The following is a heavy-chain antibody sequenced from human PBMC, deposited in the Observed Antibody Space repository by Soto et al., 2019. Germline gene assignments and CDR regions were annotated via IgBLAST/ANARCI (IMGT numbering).Heavy chain of an antibody. CDR3: AHSSWDYLGSVNYSWSDP. V-gene: IGHV2-5*02. Sequence: QITLKESGPTLVKPTQTLTLTCTLSGFSLTTSGVGVGWIRHPPGKALQWLALIYWDDDNRYSPSLKNRLTITKDTIKDQVVLRMTDIDPVDTATYYFAHSSWDYLGSVNYSWSDPWGQGTLVSVSS. J-gene: IGHJ5*02. CDR2: IYWDDDN. CDR1: GFSLTTSGVG. D-gene: IGHD3-10*01.